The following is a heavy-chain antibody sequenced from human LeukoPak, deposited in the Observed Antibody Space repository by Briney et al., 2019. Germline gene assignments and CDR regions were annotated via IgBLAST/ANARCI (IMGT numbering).Heavy chain of an antibody. V-gene: IGHV1-2*02. Sequence: ASVKVSCKASGYTFTGYYMHWVRQAPGQGLEWMGWINPNSGGTNYAQKFQGRVTMTRDTSISTAYMELSRLRSDDTAVYYCARETIDEDFWSGYLFDPWGQGTLVTVSS. J-gene: IGHJ5*02. CDR3: ARETIDEDFWSGYLFDP. D-gene: IGHD3-3*01. CDR1: GYTFTGYY. CDR2: INPNSGGT.